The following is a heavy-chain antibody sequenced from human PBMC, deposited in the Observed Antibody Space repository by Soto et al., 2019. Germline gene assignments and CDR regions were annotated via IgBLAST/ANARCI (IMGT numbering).Heavy chain of an antibody. CDR3: ARDAKADYYSSSWSDY. CDR2: INPSGGST. J-gene: IGHJ4*02. Sequence: ASVKVSCKASGYTFTSYYMHWVRQAPGQGLEWMGIINPSGGSTSYARKFQGRVTMTRDTSTSTVYMELSSLRSEDTAVYYCARDAKADYYSSSWSDYWGQGTLVTVSS. D-gene: IGHD6-13*01. V-gene: IGHV1-46*03. CDR1: GYTFTSYY.